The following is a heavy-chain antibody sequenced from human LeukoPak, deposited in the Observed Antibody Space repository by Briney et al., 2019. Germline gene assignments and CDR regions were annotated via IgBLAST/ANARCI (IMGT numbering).Heavy chain of an antibody. J-gene: IGHJ6*02. CDR3: ARLCSGSCAHGMDV. Sequence: GGSLTLSCGASGFTFSRYWMTWVRQAPGKGLEWVANIKEDGSDKYYGDSVKGRSTISKDNAKNSLYLQMDSLRVEDTAVYYCARLCSGSCAHGMDVWGQGATVTVSS. V-gene: IGHV3-7*01. CDR2: IKEDGSDK. CDR1: GFTFSRYW. D-gene: IGHD2-2*01.